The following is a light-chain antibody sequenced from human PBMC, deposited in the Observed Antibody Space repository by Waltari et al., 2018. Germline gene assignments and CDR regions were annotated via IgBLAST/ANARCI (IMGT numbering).Light chain of an antibody. CDR3: QQYNRYPYT. Sequence: DIQMTQSPSTLSASVGDRVTITCRASQSFSSWLAWNQQKPGKAPKLLIYEASTLESGLPSRFSGSGSGTEFTLTISSLQPDDSATYFCQQYNRYPYTFGQGTKLEIK. V-gene: IGKV1-5*03. CDR2: EAS. CDR1: QSFSSW. J-gene: IGKJ2*01.